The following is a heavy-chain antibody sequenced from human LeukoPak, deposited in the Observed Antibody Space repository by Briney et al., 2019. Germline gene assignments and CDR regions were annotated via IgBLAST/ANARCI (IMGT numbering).Heavy chain of an antibody. CDR2: IRYDGSNK. D-gene: IGHD1-14*01. CDR3: AKAFYRNGNSLGY. CDR1: GFTFSSYG. J-gene: IGHJ4*02. V-gene: IGHV3-30*02. Sequence: GGSLRLACAASGFTFSSYGMHWVRQAPGKGLEWVAFIRYDGSNKYYADSVKGRFTISRDNSKNTLYLQMNSLRAEDTAVYYCAKAFYRNGNSLGYWGQGTLVTVSS.